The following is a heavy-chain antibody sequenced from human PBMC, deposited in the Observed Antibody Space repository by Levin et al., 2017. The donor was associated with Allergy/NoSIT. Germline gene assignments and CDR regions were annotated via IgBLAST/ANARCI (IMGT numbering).Heavy chain of an antibody. J-gene: IGHJ3*02. CDR1: GGSISSSSYY. V-gene: IGHV4-39*01. CDR3: ARRATITTAIRDGFDI. D-gene: IGHD5-12*01. Sequence: SQTLSLTCTVSGGSISSSSYYWGWIRQPPGKGLEWIGSIFYSGNTFYNRSLKSRVTMSIDTSKNQFSLRLNSVTAADTAVYYCARRATITTAIRDGFDIWGQGTMVTVSS. CDR2: IFYSGNT.